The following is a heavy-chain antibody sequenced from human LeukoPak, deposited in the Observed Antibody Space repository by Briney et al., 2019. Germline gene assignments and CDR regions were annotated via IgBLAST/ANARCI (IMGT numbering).Heavy chain of an antibody. J-gene: IGHJ4*02. Sequence: GGSLRLSCAASGFTFSSCAMSWVRQAPGKGLEWGSAISGSGGSTYYADSVKGRYTISRDNSKNTLYLQMNSLRAEDTAVYYCASGGIAVALIDYWGQGTLVTVSS. D-gene: IGHD6-19*01. V-gene: IGHV3-23*01. CDR1: GFTFSSCA. CDR2: ISGSGGST. CDR3: ASGGIAVALIDY.